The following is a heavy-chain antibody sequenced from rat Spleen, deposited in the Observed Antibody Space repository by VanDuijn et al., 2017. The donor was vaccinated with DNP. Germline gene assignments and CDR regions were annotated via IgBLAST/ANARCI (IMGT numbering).Heavy chain of an antibody. CDR3: SRWYNYFDY. CDR1: GDSIISNY. D-gene: IGHD1-5*01. J-gene: IGHJ2*01. V-gene: IGHV3-1*01. Sequence: EVQLQESGPGLVKPSQSLSLTCSVTGDSIISNYWGWIREFPGNKMEYIGHISYSGGPNYNPSLKSRISITRDTSKNQFFLQLNSVTTEDSATYYCSRWYNYFDYWGQGVMVTVSS. CDR2: ISYSGGP.